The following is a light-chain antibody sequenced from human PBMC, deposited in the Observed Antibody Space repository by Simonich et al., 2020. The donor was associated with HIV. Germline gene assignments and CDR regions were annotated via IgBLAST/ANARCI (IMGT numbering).Light chain of an antibody. V-gene: IGKV2-28*01. CDR2: LGS. CDR3: MQARQTPFT. CDR1: QSLLHSDGKTY. J-gene: IGKJ3*01. Sequence: DIVMTQTPLSLSVTPGQPASISCKSSQSLLHSDGKTYLYWYLQKPGQSPQLLLYLGSNRASGVPDRFSGCGSGTDFTLKINRVEAEDVGVYYCMQARQTPFTFGPGTKVDIK.